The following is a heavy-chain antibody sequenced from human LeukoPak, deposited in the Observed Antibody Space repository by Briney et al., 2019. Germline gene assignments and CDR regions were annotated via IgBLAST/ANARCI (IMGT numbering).Heavy chain of an antibody. V-gene: IGHV3-23*01. D-gene: IGHD3-22*01. CDR3: AREYHDSSGYLDY. J-gene: IGHJ4*02. CDR2: VSDSGRNT. CDR1: GFTFRRYG. Sequence: PGGSLRLSCAASGFTFRRYGMTWVRQAPGKGLDWASSVSDSGRNTYYADSVKGRFTISRDNSRNTLYLQMNSLRAEDTAVYYCAREYHDSSGYLDYWGQGTLVTVSS.